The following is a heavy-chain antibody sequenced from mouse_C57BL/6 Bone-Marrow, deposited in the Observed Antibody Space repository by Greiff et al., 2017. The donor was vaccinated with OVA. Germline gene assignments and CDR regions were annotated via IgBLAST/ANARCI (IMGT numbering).Heavy chain of an antibody. D-gene: IGHD1-1*01. CDR3: TTDYYGSSYCYFDV. CDR2: IDPENGDT. J-gene: IGHJ1*03. CDR1: GFNIKDDY. V-gene: IGHV14-4*01. Sequence: EVQLQQSGAELVRPGASVKLSCTASGFNIKDDYMHWVKQRPEQGLEWIGWIDPENGDTEYASKFQGKATITADTSSNTAYLQLSRLTSEDTAVYYCTTDYYGSSYCYFDVWGTGTTVTVSS.